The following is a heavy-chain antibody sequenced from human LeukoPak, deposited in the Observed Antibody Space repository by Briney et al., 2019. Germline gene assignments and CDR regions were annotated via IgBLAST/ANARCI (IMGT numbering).Heavy chain of an antibody. Sequence: SETLSLTCTVSDGSISSSSYYWGWIRQPPGKGLEWIGSIYYSGSTYYNPSLKSRVTISVDTSKNQFSLKLSSVTAADTAVYYCARRLLAAAEGWFDPWGQGTLVTVSS. CDR1: DGSISSSSYY. CDR3: ARRLLAAAEGWFDP. J-gene: IGHJ5*02. CDR2: IYYSGST. V-gene: IGHV4-39*07. D-gene: IGHD6-13*01.